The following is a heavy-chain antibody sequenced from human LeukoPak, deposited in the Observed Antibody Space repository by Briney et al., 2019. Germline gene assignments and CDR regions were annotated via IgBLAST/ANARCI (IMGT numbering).Heavy chain of an antibody. CDR3: ARDVFEGFGERVIDAFDI. Sequence: GASVKVSWKASGYTFINYNIAWVRQAPGQGLEWMGWISAYNGDTNYGQKVQGRVAMTTDTSTRTAYMELRGLRSDDTAVYYCARDVFEGFGERVIDAFDIWGQGTLVTVSS. D-gene: IGHD3-10*01. V-gene: IGHV1-18*01. CDR1: GYTFINYN. CDR2: ISAYNGDT. J-gene: IGHJ3*02.